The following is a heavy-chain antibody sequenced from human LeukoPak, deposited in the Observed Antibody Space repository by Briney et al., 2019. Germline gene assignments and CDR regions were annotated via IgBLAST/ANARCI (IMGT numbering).Heavy chain of an antibody. Sequence: SETLSLTCTVSGGSISSYYWSWIRQPPWKGPEWIGYIYYSGSTNYNPSLKSRVTISVDTSKNQFSLKLSSVTAADTAVYYCARASFGEYQLLREGYFDLWGRGTLVTVSS. V-gene: IGHV4-59*01. J-gene: IGHJ2*01. CDR1: GGSISSYY. D-gene: IGHD2-2*01. CDR3: ARASFGEYQLLREGYFDL. CDR2: IYYSGST.